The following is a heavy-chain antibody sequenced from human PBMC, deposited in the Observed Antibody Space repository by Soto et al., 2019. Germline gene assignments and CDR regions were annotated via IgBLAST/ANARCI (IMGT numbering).Heavy chain of an antibody. Sequence: PGGSLRLSCAASGFTFSSYWMHWVRQAPGKGLVWVSRINSDGSSTSYADSVKGRFTISRDNAKNTLYLQMYSLRVEDTAVYYCVRDLDVAEGNWLDPWGQGALVTVSS. CDR1: GFTFSSYW. CDR2: INSDGSST. CDR3: VRDLDVAEGNWLDP. D-gene: IGHD6-13*01. V-gene: IGHV3-74*01. J-gene: IGHJ5*02.